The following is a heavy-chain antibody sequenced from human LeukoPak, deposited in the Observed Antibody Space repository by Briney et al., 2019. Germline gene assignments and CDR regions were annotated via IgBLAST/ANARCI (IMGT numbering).Heavy chain of an antibody. CDR3: ARVLPLLGWNNYYFDC. V-gene: IGHV1-69*13. Sequence: SVTVSFKASGYTFTSYGISWVRQAPGQGLEWMGGIIPIFGTANYAQKFQGRVTVTADESTSTAYMELSSLRSEDTAVYYCARVLPLLGWNNYYFDCWGQGTLVTVSS. CDR1: GYTFTSYG. CDR2: IIPIFGTA. D-gene: IGHD1/OR15-1a*01. J-gene: IGHJ4*02.